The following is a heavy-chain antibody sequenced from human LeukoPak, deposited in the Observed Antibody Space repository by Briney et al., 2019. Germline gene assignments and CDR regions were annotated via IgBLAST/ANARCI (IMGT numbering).Heavy chain of an antibody. CDR1: GYTFTGYY. CDR2: IIPIFGTA. D-gene: IGHD4-17*01. CDR3: AREGGNDYGDEGAFDI. J-gene: IGHJ3*02. Sequence: SVKVSCKASGYTFTGYYMHWVRQAPGQGLEWMGGIIPIFGTANYAQKFQGRVTITADKSTSTAYMELSSLRSEDTAVYYCAREGGNDYGDEGAFDIWGQGTMVTVSS. V-gene: IGHV1-69*06.